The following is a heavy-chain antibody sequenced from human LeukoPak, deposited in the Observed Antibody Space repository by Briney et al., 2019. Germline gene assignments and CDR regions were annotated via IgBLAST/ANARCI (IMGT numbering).Heavy chain of an antibody. CDR2: IPYDGSDK. Sequence: GGSLRLSCAASGFPFSSYGMHWVRQAPGKGLEWVAFIPYDGSDKFYADSVKGRFTISRDNSKNTLYLQMNSLRAEDTAVYYCAKSYGSGSYADYWGQGTLVTVSS. D-gene: IGHD3-10*01. CDR1: GFPFSSYG. V-gene: IGHV3-30*02. CDR3: AKSYGSGSYADY. J-gene: IGHJ4*02.